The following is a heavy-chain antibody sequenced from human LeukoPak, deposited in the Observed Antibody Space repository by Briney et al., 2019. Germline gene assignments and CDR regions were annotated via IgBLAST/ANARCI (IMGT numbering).Heavy chain of an antibody. CDR1: GFTFSTYA. V-gene: IGHV3-23*01. CDR3: AKAGDGVVVAATYYYYYMDV. CDR2: ISGSGGST. J-gene: IGHJ6*03. D-gene: IGHD2-15*01. Sequence: GGSLRLSCAASGFTFSTYAMSWVRQAPGKGLEWVSAISGSGGSTYYADSVKGRFTISRDNSKNTLYLQMNSLRAEDTAVYYCAKAGDGVVVAATYYYYYMDVWGKGTTVTVSS.